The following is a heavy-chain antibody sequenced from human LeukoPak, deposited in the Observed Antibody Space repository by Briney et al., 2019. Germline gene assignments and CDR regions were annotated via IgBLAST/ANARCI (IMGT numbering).Heavy chain of an antibody. CDR2: ITSSSNYI. D-gene: IGHD4-17*01. J-gene: IGHJ4*02. V-gene: IGHV3-21*01. CDR3: ARDLGYYGDLDY. Sequence: GGSLRLSCAASGFTFSSYSMNWVRQAPGKGLEWVSSITSSSNYIYYADSVKGRFTISRDNAKNSLYLQMNSLRAEDTAVYYCARDLGYYGDLDYWGQGTLVTVSS. CDR1: GFTFSSYS.